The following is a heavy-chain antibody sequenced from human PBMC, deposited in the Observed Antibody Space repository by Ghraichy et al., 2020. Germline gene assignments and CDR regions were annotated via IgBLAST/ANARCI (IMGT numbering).Heavy chain of an antibody. J-gene: IGHJ2*01. Sequence: SETLSLTCTVSGGSISSYYWSWIRQPAGKGLEWIGLMSTSGTNYNPSLKSRVTMSVDTSNNQFSLKLNSVTAADTAVYYCARGHCFTGYFGLWGRGTLVTVSS. CDR2: MSTSGT. CDR1: GGSISSYY. D-gene: IGHD2-21*01. V-gene: IGHV4-4*07. CDR3: ARGHCFTGYFGL.